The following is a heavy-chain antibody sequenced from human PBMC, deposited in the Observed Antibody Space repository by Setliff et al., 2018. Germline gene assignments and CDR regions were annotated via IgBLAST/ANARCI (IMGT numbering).Heavy chain of an antibody. D-gene: IGHD3-22*01. CDR2: IDQGGST. Sequence: SETLSLTCAVYGGSFSDSHWSWIRQPPGKGLEWIGEIDQGGSTNYNPSLKSRLTISVDTSKNQFSLKLSSVTAADTAVYYCARWRVRDSGYYPRLSYMDVWGKGTTVTVSS. V-gene: IGHV4-34*01. J-gene: IGHJ6*03. CDR1: GGSFSDSH. CDR3: ARWRVRDSGYYPRLSYMDV.